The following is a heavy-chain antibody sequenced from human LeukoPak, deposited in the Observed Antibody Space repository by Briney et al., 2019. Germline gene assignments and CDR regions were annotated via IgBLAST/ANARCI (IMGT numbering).Heavy chain of an antibody. CDR1: GFTFSSYA. Sequence: GGSLRLSCAASGFTFSSYAMSWVRQAPGKGLEWVSGVSGTGGSTYYADSVKGRFTISRDNSKNTLYLQMNSLRAEDTAVYYCAKDRAGSGSPYYFDFWGQGTLVTVSS. CDR3: AKDRAGSGSPYYFDF. J-gene: IGHJ4*02. CDR2: VSGTGGST. D-gene: IGHD3-10*01. V-gene: IGHV3-23*01.